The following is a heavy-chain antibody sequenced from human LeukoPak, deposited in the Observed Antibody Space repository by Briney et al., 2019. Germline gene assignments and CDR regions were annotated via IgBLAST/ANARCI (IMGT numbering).Heavy chain of an antibody. Sequence: SVKVFCKASGGTFSSYAISWVRQAPGQGLEWMGGIIPIFGTANYAQKFQGRVTITTDESTSTAYMELSSLRSEDTAVYYCARGQYYDILTGYSPTLVDYWGQGTLVTVSS. D-gene: IGHD3-9*01. J-gene: IGHJ4*02. V-gene: IGHV1-69*05. CDR1: GGTFSSYA. CDR3: ARGQYYDILTGYSPTLVDY. CDR2: IIPIFGTA.